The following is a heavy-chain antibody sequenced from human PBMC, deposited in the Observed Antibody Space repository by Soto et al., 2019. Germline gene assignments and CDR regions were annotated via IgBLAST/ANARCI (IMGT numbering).Heavy chain of an antibody. D-gene: IGHD3-9*01. Sequence: SETLSLTCTVSGGSISSSSYYWAWIRQPPGKGLEWIGSIYYSGSTYYNPSLKSRVTISVDTSKNQFSLKLSSVTAADTAVYYCARRSDWYNWFDPWGQGTLVTVSS. CDR1: GGSISSSSYY. J-gene: IGHJ5*02. CDR2: IYYSGST. CDR3: ARRSDWYNWFDP. V-gene: IGHV4-39*01.